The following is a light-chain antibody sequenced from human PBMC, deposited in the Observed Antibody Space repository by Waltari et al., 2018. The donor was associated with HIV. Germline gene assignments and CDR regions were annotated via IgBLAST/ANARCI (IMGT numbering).Light chain of an antibody. J-gene: IGKJ1*01. CDR1: ENIGNW. Sequence: DIEMTQSPSTLSASVGDTVTITFRTSENIGNWLAWYQMIAGKAPDLLIYRASTLKSGVPSRYSGRGSGTEFALTVRGLQPDDFGTFFCQQYNVYPWTFGQGTRVDLK. CDR3: QQYNVYPWT. CDR2: RAS. V-gene: IGKV1-5*03.